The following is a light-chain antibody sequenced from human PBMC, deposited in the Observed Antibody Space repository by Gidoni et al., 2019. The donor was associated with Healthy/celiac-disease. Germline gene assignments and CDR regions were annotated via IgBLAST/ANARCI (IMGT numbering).Light chain of an antibody. V-gene: IGKV1-33*01. Sequence: DIKMTQSPSSLSASVGDRVTITCQASQDIRNYLNWYQQKPGKAPKLLIYDASYLETGVPSRFSGSGSGTDFTFTISSLQPEDIATYYCQQYDNLPPLTFGGGTKVEIK. J-gene: IGKJ4*01. CDR2: DAS. CDR1: QDIRNY. CDR3: QQYDNLPPLT.